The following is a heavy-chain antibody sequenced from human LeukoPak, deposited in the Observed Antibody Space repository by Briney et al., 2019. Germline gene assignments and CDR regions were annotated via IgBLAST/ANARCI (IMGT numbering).Heavy chain of an antibody. CDR3: ARGYYYGSGSYYFIHTSSKFDY. V-gene: IGHV4-34*01. CDR2: INHSGST. D-gene: IGHD3-10*01. Sequence: PSETLSLTCAVYGGSFSGYYWSWIRQPPGKGLEWIGEINHSGSTNYNPSLKSRVTISVDTSKNQFSLKLSSVTAADTAVYYCARGYYYGSGSYYFIHTSSKFDYWGQGTLVTVSS. CDR1: GGSFSGYY. J-gene: IGHJ4*02.